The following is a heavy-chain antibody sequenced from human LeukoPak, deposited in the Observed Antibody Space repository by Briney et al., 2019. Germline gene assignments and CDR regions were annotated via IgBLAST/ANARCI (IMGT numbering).Heavy chain of an antibody. Sequence: GGSLRLSCAASGFTFSTYWMHWVRQVPGKGLVWVSRMNSDGSSTSYAASVKGRFTVSRDNVKNTLYLQMNSLRAEDTAVYFCARDHAAFSGSYDYWGQGTLVTVSS. CDR3: ARDHAAFSGSYDY. V-gene: IGHV3-74*01. J-gene: IGHJ4*02. CDR1: GFTFSTYW. D-gene: IGHD1-26*01. CDR2: MNSDGSST.